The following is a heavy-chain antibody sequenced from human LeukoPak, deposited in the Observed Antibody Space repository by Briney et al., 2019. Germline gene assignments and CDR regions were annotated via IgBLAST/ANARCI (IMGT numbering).Heavy chain of an antibody. D-gene: IGHD3-22*01. CDR2: IYYSGST. J-gene: IGHJ4*02. CDR3: ARGGYYYDSSGYYSFDY. CDR1: GGSISSYY. V-gene: IGHV4-59*12. Sequence: SETLSLTCTVSGGSISSYYWSWIRQPPGKGLEWIGYIYYSGSTNYNPSLKSRVTMSVDTSKNQFSLKLSSVTAADTAVYYCARGGYYYDSSGYYSFDYWGQGTLVTVSS.